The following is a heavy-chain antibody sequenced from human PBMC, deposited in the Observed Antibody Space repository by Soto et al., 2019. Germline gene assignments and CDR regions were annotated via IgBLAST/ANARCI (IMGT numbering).Heavy chain of an antibody. CDR2: IYYSGNT. V-gene: IGHV4-59*01. J-gene: IGHJ4*02. D-gene: IGHD3-16*01. Sequence: QVQLQESGPGLVKPSETLSLTCTVSGGSISSYYWSWIRQPPGKGLEWIGYIYYSGNTNYNPSFTSRVTPSVDTSKNQFSLTLSSVTVADRAVYYCARDWGQGLYYWGQGTLVAVSA. CDR3: ARDWGQGLYY. CDR1: GGSISSYY.